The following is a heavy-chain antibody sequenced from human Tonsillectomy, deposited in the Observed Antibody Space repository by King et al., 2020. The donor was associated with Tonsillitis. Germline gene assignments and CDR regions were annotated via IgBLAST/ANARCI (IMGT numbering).Heavy chain of an antibody. CDR3: ARGRWDRSTNWYDVYFDY. CDR2: IYHIGSA. J-gene: IGHJ4*02. V-gene: IGHV4-34*01. D-gene: IGHD1-1*01. Sequence: VQLQQWGAGLLKPSETLSLTCAVYVESFKDYHWSWIRQPPGKGLEWMGEIYHIGSANYNPSLKSRLNISVDKSTNQFSLKPNSVTAADTAVYYCARGRWDRSTNWYDVYFDYWGQGTLITVSS. CDR1: VESFKDYH.